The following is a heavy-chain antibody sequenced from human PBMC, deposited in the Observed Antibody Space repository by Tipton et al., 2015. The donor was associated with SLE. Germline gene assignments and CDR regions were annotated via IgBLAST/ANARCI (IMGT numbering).Heavy chain of an antibody. CDR3: VGGNINDEGAVKD. D-gene: IGHD1-1*01. J-gene: IGHJ6*01. V-gene: IGHV3-7*04. CDR1: GFTFSNYW. CDR2: IKKDGSQK. Sequence: SLRLSCAASGFTFSNYWMTWVRQAPGKGLEWVANIKKDGSQKFYVDSVKGRFTISRANAKHSLYLQMNSLRAEDTAVYYCVGGNINDEGAVKDWGRGTTGTVSS.